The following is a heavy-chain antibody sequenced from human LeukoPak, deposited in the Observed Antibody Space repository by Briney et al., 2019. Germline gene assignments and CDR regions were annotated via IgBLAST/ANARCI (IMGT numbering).Heavy chain of an antibody. CDR3: ARDRLGGYSYVY. CDR2: IYDSGRT. CDR1: GGSVSSGSYF. D-gene: IGHD5-12*01. J-gene: IGHJ4*02. V-gene: IGHV4-61*01. Sequence: SETLSLTCTVSGGSVSSGSYFWTWIRQSPGRRLEYVGYIYDSGRTNYNPSLKSRVTISKDTSKNQFSLKLSSVTAADTAVYYCARDRLGGYSYVYWGQGTLVTVSS.